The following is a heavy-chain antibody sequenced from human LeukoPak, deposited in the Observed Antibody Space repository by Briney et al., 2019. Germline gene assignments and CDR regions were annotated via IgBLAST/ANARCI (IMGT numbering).Heavy chain of an antibody. CDR1: GFTFSSYG. CDR3: ARDRCGGGSCHYYFDY. CDR2: IWYDGSNK. V-gene: IGHV3-33*01. J-gene: IGHJ4*02. D-gene: IGHD2-15*01. Sequence: PGRSLRLSCAASGFTFSSYGMHWVRQAPGKGLEWVAVIWYDGSNKYYADSVKGRFTISRDNSKNTLYLQINSLRANDTAVYFCARDRCGGGSCHYYFDYWGQGTLVTVSS.